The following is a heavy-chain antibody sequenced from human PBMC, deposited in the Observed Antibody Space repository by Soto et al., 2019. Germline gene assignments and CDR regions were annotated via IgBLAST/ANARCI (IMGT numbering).Heavy chain of an antibody. Sequence: HPWGSLRLSCAASGFAFDIYAIHCFRHSPCKGLEWVAVISHDGTNRYYTDSVRGRFTISRDNSKNTVYLEMDSLRADDTAVYYCARSSGVPTPDFDYWGQGTLVTVSS. V-gene: IGHV3-30-3*01. D-gene: IGHD3-3*01. CDR2: ISHDGTNR. J-gene: IGHJ4*02. CDR3: ARSSGVPTPDFDY. CDR1: GFAFDIYA.